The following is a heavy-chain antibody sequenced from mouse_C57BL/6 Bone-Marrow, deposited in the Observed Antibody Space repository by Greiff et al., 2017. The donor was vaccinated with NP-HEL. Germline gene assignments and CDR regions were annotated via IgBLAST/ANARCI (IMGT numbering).Heavy chain of an antibody. CDR3: TRDRPYYSNWFAY. CDR1: GFTFSSYA. J-gene: IGHJ3*01. CDR2: ISSGGDYI. D-gene: IGHD2-5*01. Sequence: EVKVEESGEGLVKPGGSLKLSCAASGFTFSSYAMSWVRQTPEKRLEWVAYISSGGDYIYYADTVKGRFTISRDNARNTLYLQMSSLKSEDTAMYYCTRDRPYYSNWFAYWGQGTLVTVSA. V-gene: IGHV5-9-1*02.